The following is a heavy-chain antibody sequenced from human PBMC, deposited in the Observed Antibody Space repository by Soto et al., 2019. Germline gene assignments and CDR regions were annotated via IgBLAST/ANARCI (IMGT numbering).Heavy chain of an antibody. J-gene: IGHJ1*01. CDR3: ARGPPMVGSSWNEYFQH. CDR2: IWYDGSNK. CDR1: GFTFSGYG. V-gene: IGHV3-33*01. D-gene: IGHD6-13*01. Sequence: QVQLVESGGGVVQPGRSLRLSCAASGFTFSGYGMHWVRQAPGRGLEWVAVIWYDGSNKYYADSVKGRFTISRDNSKNTLYLQMNSLRAEDTAVYYCARGPPMVGSSWNEYFQHWGQGTLVTVSS.